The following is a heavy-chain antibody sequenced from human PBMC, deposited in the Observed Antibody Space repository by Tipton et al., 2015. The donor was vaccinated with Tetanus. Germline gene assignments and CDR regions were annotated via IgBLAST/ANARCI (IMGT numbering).Heavy chain of an antibody. CDR1: GFTFSSYW. V-gene: IGHV3-7*01. D-gene: IGHD4-17*01. CDR2: IKQDGSET. J-gene: IGHJ6*02. CDR3: ARDPDYGDYVDSGMDV. Sequence: GSLRLSCAASGFTFSSYWMSWVRQAPGKGLEWVANIKQDGSETDYVDSVKGRFTISRDNAKNSLYLQMNSLRAEDTAVYYCARDPDYGDYVDSGMDVWGQGTTVTVSS.